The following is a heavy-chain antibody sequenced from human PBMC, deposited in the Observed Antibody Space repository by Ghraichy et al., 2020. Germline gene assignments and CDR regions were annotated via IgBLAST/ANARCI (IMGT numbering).Heavy chain of an antibody. D-gene: IGHD3-16*01. V-gene: IGHV4-39*01. Sequence: SETLSLTCTVSGGSISSSSYFWGWIRQPPGKGLEWIGSIYYRGNTYYNPPLKSRVTISVDTSKNQFSLKLSSVTAADTAVYYCARISPSLGGVTRAWVFTGFYDWGQGTLVTASA. CDR2: IYYRGNT. J-gene: IGHJ4*02. CDR1: GGSISSSSYF. CDR3: ARISPSLGGVTRAWVFTGFYD.